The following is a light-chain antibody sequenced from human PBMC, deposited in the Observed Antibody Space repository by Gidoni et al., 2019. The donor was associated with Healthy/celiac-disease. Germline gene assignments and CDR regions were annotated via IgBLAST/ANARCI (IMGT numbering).Light chain of an antibody. CDR3: QQYYSFPRT. J-gene: IGKJ1*01. V-gene: IGKV1D-8*01. CDR2: ASS. CDR1: TVISSY. Sequence: VIWNTQSPSLLSAATGDRGTSSCRRRTVISSYLAWYQQKPGKAPELLFYASSTSQSGVPSWCSGSGSATDSTLTISCLPSDDFATYYCQQYYSFPRTFAQGTKVEIK.